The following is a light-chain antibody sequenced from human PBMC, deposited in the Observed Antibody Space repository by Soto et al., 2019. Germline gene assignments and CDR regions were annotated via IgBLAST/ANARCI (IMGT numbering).Light chain of an antibody. CDR2: GAS. CDR3: QQYGSSPRT. V-gene: IGKV3-20*01. J-gene: IGKJ1*01. CDR1: QSVSSSY. Sequence: EIVLTQSPGTLSLSPGERATLSCRASQSVSSSYLAWYQQKPGQAPRLLIYGASNRATGIPDRFSGSGSGTDFTLTISGLEPEDFAMYYCQQYGSSPRTFGQGTKVEIK.